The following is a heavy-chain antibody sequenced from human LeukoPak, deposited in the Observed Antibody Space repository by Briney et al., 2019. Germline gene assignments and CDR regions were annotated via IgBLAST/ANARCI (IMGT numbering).Heavy chain of an antibody. Sequence: SVKVSCKASGGTFSSYAISWVRQAPGQGLEWMGGIIPIFGTANYAQKFQGRVTITADKSTSTAYMELSSLRSEDTAVYYCARGKGFIAVAGTAFDYWGQGTLVTVSS. CDR3: ARGKGFIAVAGTAFDY. CDR2: IIPIFGTA. CDR1: GGTFSSYA. J-gene: IGHJ4*02. V-gene: IGHV1-69*06. D-gene: IGHD6-19*01.